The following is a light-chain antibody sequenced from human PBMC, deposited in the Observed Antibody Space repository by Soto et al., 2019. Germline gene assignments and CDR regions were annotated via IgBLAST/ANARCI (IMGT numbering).Light chain of an antibody. J-gene: IGKJ2*01. CDR2: AAS. CDR1: QSISSY. CDR3: QRSYSTPYT. Sequence: IQMTQSPSSLSASVGDRVTITCRASQSISSYLNWYQQKPGKAPKLLIYAASSLRSGVPSRFSGSGSGADVTLTISSLQPEDFATYYCQRSYSTPYTFGQGTKLEIK. V-gene: IGKV1-39*01.